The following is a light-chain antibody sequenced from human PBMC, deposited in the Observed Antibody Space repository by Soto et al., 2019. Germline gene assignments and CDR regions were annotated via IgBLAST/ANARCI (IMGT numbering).Light chain of an antibody. CDR1: QSVSSN. V-gene: IGKV3-15*01. Sequence: EIVMTQSPATLSVSPGERATLSCRASQSVSSNLAWYQQKPGQAPRLLIYGASTRATGIPARFSGSGSGTEFTLTLSSLQSEDFAVYYCQQYNNWLPLTFGGGTKVEIK. CDR3: QQYNNWLPLT. J-gene: IGKJ4*01. CDR2: GAS.